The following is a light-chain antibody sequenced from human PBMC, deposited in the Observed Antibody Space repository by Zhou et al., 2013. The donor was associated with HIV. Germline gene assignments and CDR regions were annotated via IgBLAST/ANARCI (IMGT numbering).Light chain of an antibody. Sequence: DIQMTQSPSSLSASVGDRVTITCRASQSISSYLNWYQQKPGKAPKLLIYAASSLQSGVPSRFSGSGSGTEYTLTISSLQPEDFATYYCQQYYTTPYTFG. V-gene: IGKV1-39*01. CDR2: AAS. CDR1: QSISSY. J-gene: IGKJ2*01. CDR3: QQYYTTPYT.